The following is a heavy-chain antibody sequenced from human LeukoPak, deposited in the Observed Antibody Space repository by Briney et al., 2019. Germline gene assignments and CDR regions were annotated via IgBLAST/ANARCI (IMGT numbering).Heavy chain of an antibody. CDR3: AKDAYSSGPNWFDP. CDR1: GFNFSPHA. D-gene: IGHD6-19*01. CDR2: ISGSGGST. J-gene: IGHJ5*02. V-gene: IGHV3-23*01. Sequence: GGSLRLSCAASGFNFSPHAMTWVRQAPGKGLEWVSVISGSGGSTYYADSVKGRFTISRDNSKNTVYLQMNSLRPEDTAVYYCAKDAYSSGPNWFDPWGQGTLVTVSS.